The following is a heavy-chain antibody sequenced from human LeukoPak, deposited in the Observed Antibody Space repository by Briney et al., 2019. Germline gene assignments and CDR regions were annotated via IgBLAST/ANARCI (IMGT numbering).Heavy chain of an antibody. CDR1: GGSISSSSYY. Sequence: PSETLSLTCTVSGGSISSSSYYWGWIRQPPGKGLEWIGSIYYSGSTYYNPSLKSRVTISVDTSKNQFSLKLSSVTAADTAVYYCALTPVTALRLFDYWGQGTLVTVSS. CDR3: ALTPVTALRLFDY. D-gene: IGHD5-12*01. J-gene: IGHJ4*02. V-gene: IGHV4-39*01. CDR2: IYYSGST.